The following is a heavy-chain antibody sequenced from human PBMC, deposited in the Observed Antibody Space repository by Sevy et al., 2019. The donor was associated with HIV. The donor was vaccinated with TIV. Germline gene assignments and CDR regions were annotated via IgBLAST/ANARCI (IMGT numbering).Heavy chain of an antibody. J-gene: IGHJ3*02. D-gene: IGHD6-19*01. Sequence: SQTLSLTCAISGDSVSSNSAAWNWIRQSPPRGLEWLGRTYYRSKWHNDYAVSVKSRITINPDTSKNQFSLQLNSVTPEDTAVYYCAREGWLTDAFDIWGQRTMVTVSS. CDR3: AREGWLTDAFDI. V-gene: IGHV6-1*01. CDR2: TYYRSKWHN. CDR1: GDSVSSNSAA.